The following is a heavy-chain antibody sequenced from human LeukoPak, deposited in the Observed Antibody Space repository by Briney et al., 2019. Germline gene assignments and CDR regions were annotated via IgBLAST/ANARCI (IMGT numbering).Heavy chain of an antibody. CDR2: IYYSGST. CDR1: GGSISSSSYY. Sequence: SETLSLTCTVSGGSISSSSYYWGWLRQPPGKGLEWIGSIYYSGSTYYNPSLKSRVTISVDTSKNQFSLKLSSVTAADTAVYYCARRRYGGNANFDYWGQGTLVTVSS. J-gene: IGHJ4*02. V-gene: IGHV4-39*01. CDR3: ARRRYGGNANFDY. D-gene: IGHD4-23*01.